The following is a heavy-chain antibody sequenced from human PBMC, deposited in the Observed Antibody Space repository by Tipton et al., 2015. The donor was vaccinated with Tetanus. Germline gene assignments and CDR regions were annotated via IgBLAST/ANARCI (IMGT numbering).Heavy chain of an antibody. CDR1: GGSISSYY. Sequence: TLSLTCTVSGGSISSYYWSWIRQPPGKGLEWIGYIYTSGSTNYNPSLKSRVTISVDTSKNQFSLNLSSVTAVDTAVYYCARGTTLDYWGQGTLVTVSS. V-gene: IGHV4-59*01. CDR3: ARGTTLDY. D-gene: IGHD4-11*01. CDR2: IYTSGST. J-gene: IGHJ4*02.